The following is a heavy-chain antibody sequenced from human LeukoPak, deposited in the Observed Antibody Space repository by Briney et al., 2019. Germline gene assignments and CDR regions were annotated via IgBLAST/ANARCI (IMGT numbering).Heavy chain of an antibody. D-gene: IGHD3-22*01. CDR3: ARFSLYDNSGYYSWLFDF. CDR2: IQQDGSAK. V-gene: IGHV3-7*01. Sequence: GGSLRLSCAASGFTFSTSWMSWVRQAPGKRPEWVANIQQDGSAKYYVDSVKGRFTISRDNAKNSLYLLMNSLRAEDTAVYYCARFSLYDNSGYYSWLFDFWGQGTLVTVSS. J-gene: IGHJ4*02. CDR1: GFTFSTSW.